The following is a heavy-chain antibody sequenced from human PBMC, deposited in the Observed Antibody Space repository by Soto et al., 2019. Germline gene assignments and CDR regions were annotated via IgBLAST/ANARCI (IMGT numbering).Heavy chain of an antibody. Sequence: QVQLVESGGGVVQPGRSLRLSCAASGFTFSSYAMHWVRQAPGKGLEWVAVISYDGSNKYYADSVKGRFTISRDNSKNTLYLQMTSLRAEDTAVYYCARPLWRDDYNWGYFDLWGRGTLATVSS. D-gene: IGHD4-4*01. J-gene: IGHJ2*01. CDR2: ISYDGSNK. V-gene: IGHV3-30-3*01. CDR3: ARPLWRDDYNWGYFDL. CDR1: GFTFSSYA.